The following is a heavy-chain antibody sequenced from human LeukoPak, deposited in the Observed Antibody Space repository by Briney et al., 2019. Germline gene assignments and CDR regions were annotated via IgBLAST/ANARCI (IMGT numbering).Heavy chain of an antibody. CDR2: ISGSGGST. D-gene: IGHD3-10*01. CDR3: AKDMSRGFGELYAY. J-gene: IGHJ4*02. CDR1: GFTFSSYA. Sequence: GGSLRLSCAASGFTFSSYAMSWVRQAPGKGLEWVSAISGSGGSTYYADSVKGRFTISRDNSKNTLYLQMNSLRAEDTAVYYCAKDMSRGFGELYAYWGQGTLVTVSS. V-gene: IGHV3-23*01.